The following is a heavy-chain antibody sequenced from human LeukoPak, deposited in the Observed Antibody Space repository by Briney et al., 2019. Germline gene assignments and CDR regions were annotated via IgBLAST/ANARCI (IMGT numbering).Heavy chain of an antibody. J-gene: IGHJ5*02. V-gene: IGHV1-46*01. CDR1: GYTFTSYY. Sequence: ASVKVSCKASGYTFTSYYMHWVRQAPGQGLEWMGIINPSGGSTSYAQKFQGRVTMTRDTSISTAYMELSRLRSDDTAVYYCARPVGYCSSTSCSAGGYNWFDPWGQGTLVTVSS. CDR2: INPSGGST. CDR3: ARPVGYCSSTSCSAGGYNWFDP. D-gene: IGHD2-2*01.